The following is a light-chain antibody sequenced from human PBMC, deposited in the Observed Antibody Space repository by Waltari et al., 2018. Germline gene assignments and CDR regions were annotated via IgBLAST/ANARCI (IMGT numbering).Light chain of an antibody. CDR3: QQYKSPSET. J-gene: IGKJ1*01. V-gene: IGKV1-5*03. CDR2: KAS. CDR1: QSISSG. Sequence: DIQMTQSPSTLSASVGDSVTITCRASQSISSGLAWYQQKPGKAPKLLIYKASSLESGVPARFSGSGSGTEFTLTISSLQPDDFATYYCQQYKSPSETFGQGTKVEIK.